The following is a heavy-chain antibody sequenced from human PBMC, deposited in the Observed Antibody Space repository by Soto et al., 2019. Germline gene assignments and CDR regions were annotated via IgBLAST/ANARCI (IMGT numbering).Heavy chain of an antibody. D-gene: IGHD3-22*01. CDR3: AXGGDEYYDSSGYYWPPFDY. CDR1: GGSISSYY. V-gene: IGHV4-59*01. J-gene: IGHJ4*02. Sequence: SETLSLTCTVSGGSISSYYWSWIRQPPGKGLEWIGYIYYSGSTNYNPSLKXXXXXXXXXSXXQFSLKLSSVTAADTADYYCAXGGDEYYDSSGYYWPPFDYWGQGTLVTVS. CDR2: IYYSGST.